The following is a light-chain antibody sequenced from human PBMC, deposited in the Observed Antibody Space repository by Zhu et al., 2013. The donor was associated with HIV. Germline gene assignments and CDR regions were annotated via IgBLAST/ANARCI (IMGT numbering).Light chain of an antibody. CDR3: SAWDDSLNDPV. Sequence: QSALTQPASVSGSPGQSIAISCTGTSSDVGAYKFVSWYQHHPGKAPKLMIYEVSHRPSGVSNRFSGSKSGNTASLTISGLQSEDEADYYCSAWDDSLNDPVFGGGTKLTVL. CDR1: SSDVGAYKF. J-gene: IGLJ3*02. V-gene: IGLV2-14*01. CDR2: EVS.